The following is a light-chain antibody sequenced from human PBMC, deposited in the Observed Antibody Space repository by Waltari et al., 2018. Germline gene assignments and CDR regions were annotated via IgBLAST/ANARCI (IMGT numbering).Light chain of an antibody. V-gene: IGKV1-5*03. CDR1: QSIDNW. CDR2: RTS. J-gene: IGKJ1*01. CDR3: QQYNTYSPT. Sequence: DIQMTQSPSTLSASVGERVTITCRASQSIDNWLAWYQRKPGKALKPLISRTSNLESGVPSRFSGSGSGTEFTLTISGLQPDDVATYYCQQYNTYSPTFGQGTKVEIK.